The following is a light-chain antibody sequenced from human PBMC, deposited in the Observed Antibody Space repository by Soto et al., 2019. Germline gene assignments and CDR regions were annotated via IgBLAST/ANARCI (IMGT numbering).Light chain of an antibody. V-gene: IGLV1-40*01. CDR3: QSYDSSLSGWV. CDR1: SSNIGAGYD. CDR2: GNS. Sequence: QSVLTQPPSVSGAPGQRVTISCTGSSSNIGAGYDVKWYQQLPGTAPKLLIYGNSNRPSGVPDLFSGSKSGTSASLAITGLQAEDEADYYCQSYDSSLSGWVFGGGTKVTVL. J-gene: IGLJ3*02.